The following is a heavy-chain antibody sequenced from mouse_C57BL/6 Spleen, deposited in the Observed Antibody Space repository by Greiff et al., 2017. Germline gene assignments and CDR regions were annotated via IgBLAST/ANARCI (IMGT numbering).Heavy chain of an antibody. Sequence: EVQRVESGGGLVKPGGSLKLSCAASGFTSSDYGMHWVRQAPEKGLEWVAYISSGSSTIYYADTVKGRFTISRDNAKNTLFLQMTSLRSEDTAMYYCARNYGSSWYFDVWGTGTTVTVSS. CDR3: ARNYGSSWYFDV. D-gene: IGHD1-1*01. CDR2: ISSGSSTI. J-gene: IGHJ1*03. CDR1: GFTSSDYG. V-gene: IGHV5-17*01.